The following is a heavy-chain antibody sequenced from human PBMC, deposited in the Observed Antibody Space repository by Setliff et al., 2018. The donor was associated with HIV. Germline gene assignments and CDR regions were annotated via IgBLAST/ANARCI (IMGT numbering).Heavy chain of an antibody. D-gene: IGHD2-8*01. CDR1: GFAFRNYI. CDR2: ISSDGSDK. Sequence: GGSLRLSCAASGFAFRNYIFHWVRQAPGKGLEWVAIISSDGSDKNYADSVKGRFTVSRDNSKNTVYLEMNSLRAEDTAVYYCAKGQLPYCTNGVCYAIDYWGQGTLVTVSS. V-gene: IGHV3-30*07. CDR3: AKGQLPYCTNGVCYAIDY. J-gene: IGHJ4*02.